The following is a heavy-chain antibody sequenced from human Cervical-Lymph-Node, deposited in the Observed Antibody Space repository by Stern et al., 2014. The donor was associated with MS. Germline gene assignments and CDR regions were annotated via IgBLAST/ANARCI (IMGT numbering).Heavy chain of an antibody. CDR2: INPIFGDA. J-gene: IGHJ1*01. D-gene: IGHD2-15*01. CDR3: ARDHCSGGSCFEYFQH. Sequence: VQLVESGAEVKKPGASVKVSCKASGGTFSSYAIRWVRQAPGQGLEWMGGINPIFGDANYAQKFQGRVTITRGHSTRPLYRRQRSLRSEDTAVYYCARDHCSGGSCFEYFQHWGQGTLVTVSS. CDR1: GGTFSSYA. V-gene: IGHV1-69*05.